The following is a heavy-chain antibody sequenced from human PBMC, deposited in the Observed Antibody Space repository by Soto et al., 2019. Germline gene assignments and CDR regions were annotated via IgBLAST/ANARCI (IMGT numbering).Heavy chain of an antibody. J-gene: IGHJ4*02. CDR1: GGSISSYY. Sequence: SETLSLTCTVSGGSISSYYWSWIRQPPGKGLEWIGYIYYSGSTNYNPSLKSRVTISVDTSKNQFSLKLSSVTAADTAVYYRARRYGGNFDYWGQGTLVTVSS. V-gene: IGHV4-59*01. D-gene: IGHD3-16*01. CDR3: ARRYGGNFDY. CDR2: IYYSGST.